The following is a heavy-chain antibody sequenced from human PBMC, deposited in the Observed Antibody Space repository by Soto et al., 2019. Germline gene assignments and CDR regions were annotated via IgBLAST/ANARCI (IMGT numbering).Heavy chain of an antibody. J-gene: IGHJ6*02. Sequence: SETMSLPCTVAGGSVSSRSYYWGWIRRPPGKGLEWIGSIYYSGSTYYNPSLKSRVTISVDTSKNQFSLKLGSVTAADTAVYYRARRDSWVTPYFYYVVDVYGQGTTDTVS. V-gene: IGHV4-39*01. D-gene: IGHD2-15*01. CDR2: IYYSGST. CDR1: GGSVSSRSYY. CDR3: ARRDSWVTPYFYYVVDV.